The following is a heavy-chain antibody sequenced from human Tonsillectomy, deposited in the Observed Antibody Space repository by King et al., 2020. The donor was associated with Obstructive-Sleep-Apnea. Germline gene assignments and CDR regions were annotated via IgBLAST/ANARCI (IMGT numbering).Heavy chain of an antibody. J-gene: IGHJ5*02. V-gene: IGHV1-2*02. CDR2: INSNSGGT. Sequence: QLVQSGAEVKKPGASVKVSCKASGYTFTGHFMHWVRQAPGQGLEWMGWINSNSGGTNYARKFQGRVTMTRDTSISTVFMELSRLRSDDTAVYYCARDPGYFGSGTYSGWLDPWGQGTLVTVSS. CDR3: ARDPGYFGSGTYSGWLDP. CDR1: GYTFTGHF. D-gene: IGHD3-10*01.